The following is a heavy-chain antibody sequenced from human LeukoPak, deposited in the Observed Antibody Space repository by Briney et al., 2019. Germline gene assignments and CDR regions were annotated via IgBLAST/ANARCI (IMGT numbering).Heavy chain of an antibody. CDR3: ARDYEIY. Sequence: GGSLRLSCSASGFIFSSYAMRWVRQAPGRGLEYVSGISSNGGSTYYADSVKGRFTISRDNAKDSLYLQMNSLRAEDTAVYYCARDYEIYWGQGTLVTVSS. CDR2: ISSNGGST. D-gene: IGHD5-12*01. J-gene: IGHJ4*02. V-gene: IGHV3-64*04. CDR1: GFIFSSYA.